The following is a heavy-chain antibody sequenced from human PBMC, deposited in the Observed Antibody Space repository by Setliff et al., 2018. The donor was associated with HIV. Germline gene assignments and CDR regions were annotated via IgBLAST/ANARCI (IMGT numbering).Heavy chain of an antibody. J-gene: IGHJ4*02. V-gene: IGHV1-2*06. D-gene: IGHD2-15*01. CDR3: ARALDSSADIEGYFDF. CDR2: INPNSGGT. CDR1: GYTFIGYN. Sequence: GASVKVSCKASGYTFIGYNMHWVRQAPGQGLEWMGRINPNSGGTNYAQKFQGRVIMTRDTSISTAYMELSRLRSDDTAVYYCARALDSSADIEGYFDFWGQGMLVTVSS.